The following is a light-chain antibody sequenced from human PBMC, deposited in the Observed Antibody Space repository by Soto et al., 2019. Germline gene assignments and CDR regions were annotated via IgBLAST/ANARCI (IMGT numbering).Light chain of an antibody. CDR1: SSNIGAGYD. CDR2: GNS. J-gene: IGLJ1*01. CDR3: QSYDSSLSGLV. Sequence: QSVLTQPPSVSGAPGQRVTISCTGSSSNIGAGYDVHWYQQLPGTAPKLLIYGNSNRPSGVPDRFSGSKSGTSAYLAITGLQAEDESDYYGQSYDSSLSGLVFGTGTKVTVL. V-gene: IGLV1-40*01.